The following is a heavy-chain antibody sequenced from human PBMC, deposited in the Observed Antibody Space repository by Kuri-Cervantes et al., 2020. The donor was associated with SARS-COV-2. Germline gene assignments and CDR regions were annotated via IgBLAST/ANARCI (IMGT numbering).Heavy chain of an antibody. CDR3: ASIVVVPAASGYYYYYGMDV. CDR2: IKHSGST. J-gene: IGHJ6*02. D-gene: IGHD2-2*01. Sequence: SETLSLTCAVYGGSFSGYYWSWIRQPPGKGLEWIGEIKHSGSTNYNPSLKSRVTISVDTSKNQFSLKLSSVTAADTAVYYCASIVVVPAASGYYYYYGMDVWGQGTTVTVSS. CDR1: GGSFSGYY. V-gene: IGHV4-34*01.